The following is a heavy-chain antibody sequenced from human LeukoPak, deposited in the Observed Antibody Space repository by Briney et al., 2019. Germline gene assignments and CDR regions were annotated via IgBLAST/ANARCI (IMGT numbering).Heavy chain of an antibody. CDR2: IIPIFGTA. V-gene: IGHV1-69*05. D-gene: IGHD3-3*01. Sequence: SVKVSCKASGGTFSSYATSWVRQAPGQGLEWMGGIIPIFGTANYAQKFQGRVTITTDESTSTAYMELSSLRSEDTAVYYCARGTTIFGVVIIRFDPWGQGTLVTVSS. CDR1: GGTFSSYA. J-gene: IGHJ5*02. CDR3: ARGTTIFGVVIIRFDP.